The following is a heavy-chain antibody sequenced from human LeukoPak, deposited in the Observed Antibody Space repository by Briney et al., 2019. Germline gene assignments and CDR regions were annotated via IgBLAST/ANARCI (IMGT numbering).Heavy chain of an antibody. V-gene: IGHV3-7*04. D-gene: IGHD3/OR15-3a*01. J-gene: IGHJ4*02. Sequence: GGSLRLSWAASGFTFSTYWMSWVRQAPGKGLEWVTNIHPDGNEKYYVDSVKGRFTISRDNVKNSLYLQMNSLRVEDTAVYYCARGDDFSGDYWGQGTLVTVSS. CDR2: IHPDGNEK. CDR3: ARGDDFSGDY. CDR1: GFTFSTYW.